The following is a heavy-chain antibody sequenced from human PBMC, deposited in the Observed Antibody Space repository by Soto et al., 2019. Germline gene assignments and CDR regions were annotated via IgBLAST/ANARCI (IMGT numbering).Heavy chain of an antibody. CDR1: GYTFDIYG. V-gene: IGHV1-18*01. CDR2: ISADNGDT. D-gene: IGHD3-22*01. Sequence: QIQLVQSGPEVKKPGASVKVSCKASGYTFDIYGISWVRQVPGKGPEWMGWISADNGDTMYAQRMQGRVTMTTDTATSTAYMELRSLRSDDTAVYYCARDRSYYYDSSGYPFDFWGQGSLVTVSS. CDR3: ARDRSYYYDSSGYPFDF. J-gene: IGHJ4*02.